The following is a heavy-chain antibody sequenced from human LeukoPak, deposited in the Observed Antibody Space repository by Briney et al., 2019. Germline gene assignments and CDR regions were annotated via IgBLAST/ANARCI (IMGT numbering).Heavy chain of an antibody. CDR2: INQDGSEK. CDR1: GFTFSSYW. Sequence: GGSLRLSYAASGFTFSSYWMTWVRQAPGQGLEWVASINQDGSEKRYSDSVKGRFTISRDNAKNSLFLQMNSLRAEDTAVYYCARGLLSTPSPAPAPFDYWGQGTLVTVSS. J-gene: IGHJ4*02. D-gene: IGHD2/OR15-2a*01. V-gene: IGHV3-7*04. CDR3: ARGLLSTPSPAPAPFDY.